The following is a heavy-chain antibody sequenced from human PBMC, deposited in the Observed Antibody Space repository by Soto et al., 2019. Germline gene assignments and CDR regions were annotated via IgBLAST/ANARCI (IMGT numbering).Heavy chain of an antibody. CDR3: AKASFGEYELPHRL. D-gene: IGHD3-3*01. V-gene: IGHV3-30*18. J-gene: IGHJ4*02. CDR1: GFTFSSYG. Sequence: GGSLRLSCAASGFTFSSYGMHWVRQAPGKGLEWVAVISYDGSNKYYADSVKGRFTISRDNSKNTLYLQMNSLRAEDTAVYYCAKASFGEYELPHRLWGQGTLVTVSS. CDR2: ISYDGSNK.